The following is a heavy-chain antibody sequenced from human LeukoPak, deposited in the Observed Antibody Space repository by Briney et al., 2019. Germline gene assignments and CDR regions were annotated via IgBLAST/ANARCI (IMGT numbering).Heavy chain of an antibody. Sequence: PGRSLRLSCAASGFTFSSYAMNWVRQAPGKGLEWVSSLSDGGHSPFYADSVKGRFTIYRDDSQNILYLQMSNLSGDDTALYYCAFSPLGFNYGYAYWGQGPLVTVSS. CDR3: AFSPLGFNYGYAY. J-gene: IGHJ4*02. V-gene: IGHV3-23*01. CDR2: LSDGGHSP. D-gene: IGHD5-18*01. CDR1: GFTFSSYA.